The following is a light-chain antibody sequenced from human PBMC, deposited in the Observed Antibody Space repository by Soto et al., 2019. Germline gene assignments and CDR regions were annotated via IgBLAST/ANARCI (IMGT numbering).Light chain of an antibody. CDR1: QPISNY. J-gene: IGKJ5*01. Sequence: DVQMTQSPSSLSASVGDRVTIACRASQPISNYLNWYQQKPGEVPKVLIFGASSLRSGVPSRFSGSGYGTDFTLTINNLHPDDIATYYCQQTHAVPLPFGQGTR. V-gene: IGKV1-39*01. CDR3: QQTHAVPLP. CDR2: GAS.